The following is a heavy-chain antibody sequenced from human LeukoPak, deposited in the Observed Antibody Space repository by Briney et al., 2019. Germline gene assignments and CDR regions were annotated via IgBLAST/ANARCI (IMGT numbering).Heavy chain of an antibody. CDR3: ARSTYYDFWSGLVYYMDV. CDR1: GGSISSYY. D-gene: IGHD3-3*01. Sequence: SETLSLTCTVSGGSISSYYWSWVRQPPGKGLEWIGYIYYSGSTNYNPSLKSRVTISVDTSKNQFSLKLSSVTAADTAVYYCARSTYYDFWSGLVYYMDVWGKGTTVTVSS. CDR2: IYYSGST. V-gene: IGHV4-59*01. J-gene: IGHJ6*03.